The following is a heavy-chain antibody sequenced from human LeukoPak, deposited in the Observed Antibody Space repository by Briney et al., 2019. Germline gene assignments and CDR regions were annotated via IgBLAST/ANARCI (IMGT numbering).Heavy chain of an antibody. CDR2: ISSSSSYI. CDR3: ASISLSSPIDY. J-gene: IGHJ4*02. D-gene: IGHD2/OR15-2a*01. Sequence: GGSLRLSCAASGFTFSSYSMNWVRQAPGKGLEWVSSISSSSSYIYYADSVKGRFTISRDNAKNSLYLRMNSLRAEDTAVYYCASISLSSPIDYWGQGTLVTVSS. V-gene: IGHV3-21*01. CDR1: GFTFSSYS.